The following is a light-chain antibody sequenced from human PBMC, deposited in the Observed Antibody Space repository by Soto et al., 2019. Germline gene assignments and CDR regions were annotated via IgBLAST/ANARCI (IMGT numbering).Light chain of an antibody. CDR3: QQYNSYST. CDR2: KAS. J-gene: IGKJ1*01. CDR1: QSISSW. V-gene: IGKV1-5*03. Sequence: EIQMTQSASTLSVSLGDRVTITCRASQSISSWLAWYQQQPGKAPKLLIYKASSLESGVPSRFSGSASGTEFTLTISSLQPDDFATYYCQQYNSYSTFGQGTKVDIK.